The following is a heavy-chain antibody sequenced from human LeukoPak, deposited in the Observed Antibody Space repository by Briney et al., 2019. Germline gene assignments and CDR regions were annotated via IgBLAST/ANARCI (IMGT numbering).Heavy chain of an antibody. CDR1: GGTFSSYA. D-gene: IGHD1-20*01. J-gene: IGHJ4*02. V-gene: IGHV1-69*04. CDR2: IIPIFGIA. Sequence: SVKVSCKASGGTFSSYAISWVRQAPGQGLEWMGRIIPIFGIANYAQKFQGRVTITADKSTSTAYMELSSLRSEDTAVYYCARGEEGYNWNDGYWGQGTLVTVSS. CDR3: ARGEEGYNWNDGY.